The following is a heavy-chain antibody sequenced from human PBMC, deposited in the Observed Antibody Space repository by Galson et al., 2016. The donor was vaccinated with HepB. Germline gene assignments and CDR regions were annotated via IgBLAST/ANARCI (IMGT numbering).Heavy chain of an antibody. CDR3: ARSDHYSTYWGGFRY. J-gene: IGHJ4*02. V-gene: IGHV3-33*01. Sequence: SLRLSCAASGFTFSSYDMHWVRQAPGKGLEWVAVIWHDGSNKDYADSVKGRFTISRDNSKNTLSLQMNSLRVEDTPVYYCARSDHYSTYWGGFRYWGQGTLVTVSS. CDR1: GFTFSSYD. CDR2: IWHDGSNK. D-gene: IGHD4-11*01.